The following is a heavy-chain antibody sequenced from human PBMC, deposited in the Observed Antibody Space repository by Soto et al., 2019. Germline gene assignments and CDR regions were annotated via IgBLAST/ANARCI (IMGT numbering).Heavy chain of an antibody. CDR2: IDWDDNK. V-gene: IGHV2-70*04. D-gene: IGHD2-21*01. Sequence: SGPTLVNPTETRTLTCSFSGFSLSTSGIRVSSIRQPPGKALECLARIDWDDNKFYTTSLKTRLTISKDTSQTQVVLTVNNMDPLDTGTYYCARTYCVTTTCYPYFDYWGQGTLVPVSS. CDR1: GFSLSTSGIR. J-gene: IGHJ4*02. CDR3: ARTYCVTTTCYPYFDY.